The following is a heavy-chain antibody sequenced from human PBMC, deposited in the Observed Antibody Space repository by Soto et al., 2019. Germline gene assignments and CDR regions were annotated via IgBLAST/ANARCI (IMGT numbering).Heavy chain of an antibody. D-gene: IGHD3-22*01. V-gene: IGHV4-34*01. CDR2: INHSAST. J-gene: IGHJ6*02. CDR3: ARGEYDSSGFYSWAPLGLDV. Sequence: QVQLRQWGAGLLEPSQTQVLTCAVSGGSFTDYYWGWIRQSPGKGLQWIGEINHSASTTYNPSLASRVTILVDTSNKQFSLRLTSVTAADTAMYYCARGEYDSSGFYSWAPLGLDVWGQGTTVTVSS. CDR1: GGSFTDYY.